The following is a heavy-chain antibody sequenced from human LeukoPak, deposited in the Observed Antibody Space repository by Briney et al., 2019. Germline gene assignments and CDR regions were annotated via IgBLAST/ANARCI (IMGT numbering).Heavy chain of an antibody. J-gene: IGHJ4*02. CDR2: ISSSGSTI. CDR3: TRSRGDYERGYFDF. Sequence: GGSLRLSRAASGFTFSDYYMSWIRQAPGKGLEWVSYISSSGSTIYYADSVKGRFTISRDNAKSSLYLQMNSLRAEDTAFYYCTRSRGDYERGYFDFWGQGTLVTVSS. CDR1: GFTFSDYY. V-gene: IGHV3-11*04. D-gene: IGHD4-17*01.